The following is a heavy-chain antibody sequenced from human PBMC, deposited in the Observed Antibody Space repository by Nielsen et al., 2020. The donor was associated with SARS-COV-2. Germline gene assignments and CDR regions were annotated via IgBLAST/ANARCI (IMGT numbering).Heavy chain of an antibody. D-gene: IGHD6-25*01. J-gene: IGHJ6*03. CDR2: ISASGSAA. Sequence: GESLKISCAASGFTFSDYAMYWVRQAPGKGLEWVSTISASGSAAYYADSVKGRFIISRDNSKKALSLQLITLGAEDTAIYHCAKAAGSNYYHYIDVWGTGTTVTVSS. V-gene: IGHV3-23*01. CDR3: AKAAGSNYYHYIDV. CDR1: GFTFSDYA.